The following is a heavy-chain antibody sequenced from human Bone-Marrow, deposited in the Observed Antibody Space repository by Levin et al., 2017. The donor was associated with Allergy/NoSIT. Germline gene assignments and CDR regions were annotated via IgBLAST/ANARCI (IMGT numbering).Heavy chain of an antibody. CDR2: IYTGGSR. V-gene: IGHV3-66*02. CDR1: GFTVSSNY. CDR3: AKERGDAFDV. J-gene: IGHJ3*01. Sequence: GGSLRLSCAASGFTVSSNYMSWVRQAPGKGPEWVSVIYTGGSRYYADNVKGRFIISRDESKNTLQLQMNSLRPEDTAVYYCAKERGDAFDVWGQGTMVTVSS.